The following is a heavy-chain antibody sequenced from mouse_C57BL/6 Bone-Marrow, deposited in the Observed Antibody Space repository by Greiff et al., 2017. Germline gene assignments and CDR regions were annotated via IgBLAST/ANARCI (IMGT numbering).Heavy chain of an antibody. CDR3: ARRDYGSSYGNAMDY. V-gene: IGHV1-64*01. CDR1: GYTFTSYW. D-gene: IGHD1-1*01. Sequence: VQLQQPGAELVKPGASVKLSCKASGYTFTSYWMHWVKQRPGQGLEWIGMIHPNSGSTNYNEKFKSKATLTVDKSSSTAYMQLRSLTSEDSAVDYCARRDYGSSYGNAMDYWGQGTSVTVSS. CDR2: IHPNSGST. J-gene: IGHJ4*01.